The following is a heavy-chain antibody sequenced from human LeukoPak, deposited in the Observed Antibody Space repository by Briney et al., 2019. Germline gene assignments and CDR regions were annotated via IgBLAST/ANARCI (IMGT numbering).Heavy chain of an antibody. D-gene: IGHD6-13*01. CDR3: AREIAAAGPTTT. J-gene: IGHJ5*02. V-gene: IGHV4-59*01. Sequence: EXLSLTCTVSGGSISSYYWSWIRQPPGKGLEWIGYIYYSGSTKYNPSLKRRGTISVETSKNQCSLKLSSVTAADTAVYYCAREIAAAGPTTTWGQGTLVTVSS. CDR2: IYYSGST. CDR1: GGSISSYY.